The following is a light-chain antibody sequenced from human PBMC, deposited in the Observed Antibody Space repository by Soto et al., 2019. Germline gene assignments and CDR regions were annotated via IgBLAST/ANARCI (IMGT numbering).Light chain of an antibody. CDR1: QTVSRSQ. Sequence: EIVLTQSPGTLSLSPVERATLSCRASQTVSRSQLAWYQQKPGQAPRLLIFGASSRATDIPDRFSGSGSGTDFTLTISRLEPEDFAVYYCQQRSNWPGTFGQGTKVDIK. V-gene: IGKV3D-20*02. CDR2: GAS. J-gene: IGKJ1*01. CDR3: QQRSNWPGT.